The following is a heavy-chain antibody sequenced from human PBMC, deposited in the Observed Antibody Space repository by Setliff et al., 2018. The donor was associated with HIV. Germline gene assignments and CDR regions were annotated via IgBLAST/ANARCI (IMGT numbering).Heavy chain of an antibody. D-gene: IGHD2-15*01. CDR3: AKDCSGGSCYYYYMDV. V-gene: IGHV3-23*01. J-gene: IGHJ6*03. Sequence: GGSLRLSCVASEFTFSSSAMNWVRQAPGKGLEWVSSISGSGGSTHYADSVKGRFTTSRDNSKNTLYLQMNSLRVEDTAVYYCAKDCSGGSCYYYYMDVWDKGTTVTVSS. CDR1: EFTFSSSA. CDR2: ISGSGGST.